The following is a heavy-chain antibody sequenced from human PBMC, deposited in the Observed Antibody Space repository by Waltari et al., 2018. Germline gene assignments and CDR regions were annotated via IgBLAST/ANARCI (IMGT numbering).Heavy chain of an antibody. J-gene: IGHJ4*02. CDR1: GDSVSSNSAI. V-gene: IGHV6-1*01. CDR3: ARGGFGFNAGRFDS. CDR2: TYYRYKWYS. D-gene: IGHD3-10*01. Sequence: QVQLQQSGPGLVKPSQTLSLTCAISGDSVSSNSAIWNWIRQSPSRGLEWLGMTYYRYKWYSDSAGSVKSRITINPDTSKNQFSLQLNSVTPEDTAVYYCARGGFGFNAGRFDSWGRGTLVTVTS.